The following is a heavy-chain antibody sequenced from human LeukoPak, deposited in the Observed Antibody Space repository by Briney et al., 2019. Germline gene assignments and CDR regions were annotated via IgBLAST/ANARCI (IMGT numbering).Heavy chain of an antibody. CDR2: IFYTGST. CDR3: ARGGCYNTFDY. J-gene: IGHJ4*02. V-gene: IGHV4-59*01. Sequence: SETLSLTCTVSGGSMSGYYWSWIRQPPGKGLEWIGFIFYTGSTNYNPSLKSRVTISVDTSKNQFSLGLGSVTAADTAVYSCARGGCYNTFDYWGQGTLVTVSS. CDR1: GGSMSGYY. D-gene: IGHD4/OR15-4a*01.